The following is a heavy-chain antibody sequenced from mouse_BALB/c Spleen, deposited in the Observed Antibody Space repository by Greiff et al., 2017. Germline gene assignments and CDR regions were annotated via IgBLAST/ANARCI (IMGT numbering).Heavy chain of an antibody. CDR3: TRGGYDRVDY. Sequence: VQLVESGAELVRPGASVTLSCKASGYTFTDYEMHWVKQTPVHGLEWIGAIDPETGGTAYNQKFKGKATLTADKSSSTAYMELRSLTSEDSAVYYCTRGGYDRVDYWGQGTTLTVSS. CDR2: IDPETGGT. V-gene: IGHV1-15*01. J-gene: IGHJ2*01. CDR1: GYTFTDYE. D-gene: IGHD2-14*01.